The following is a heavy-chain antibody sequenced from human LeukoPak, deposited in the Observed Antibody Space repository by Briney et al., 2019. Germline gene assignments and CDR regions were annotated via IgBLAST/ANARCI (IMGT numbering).Heavy chain of an antibody. J-gene: IGHJ5*02. V-gene: IGHV3-21*01. CDR2: ISSSSSYI. CDR1: GFTFTNYA. D-gene: IGHD3-16*01. CDR3: ARDRGLNWFDP. Sequence: GGSLRLSCAASGFTFTNYAMNWVRQAPGKGLEWVSSISSSSSYIYYADSAKGRFTISRDNAENSLYLQMNSLRAEDTAVYYCARDRGLNWFDPWGQGTLVTVSS.